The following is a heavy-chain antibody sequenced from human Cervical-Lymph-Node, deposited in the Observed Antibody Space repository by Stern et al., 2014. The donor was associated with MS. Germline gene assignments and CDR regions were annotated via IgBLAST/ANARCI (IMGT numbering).Heavy chain of an antibody. D-gene: IGHD3-10*01. CDR3: TPTRLGDRFGEYFQQ. J-gene: IGHJ1*01. CDR2: IKSRTDDGTT. V-gene: IGHV3-15*01. Sequence: VQLVESGGGLVKPGGSLRLSCAASGVTFSNAWMSWVRQVPGKGLEWVGRIKSRTDDGTTDYAAPVKGRFTISRDDSKNTLYLQMNSLKTEDTAVYYCTPTRLGDRFGEYFQQWGQGTLVTVSS. CDR1: GVTFSNAW.